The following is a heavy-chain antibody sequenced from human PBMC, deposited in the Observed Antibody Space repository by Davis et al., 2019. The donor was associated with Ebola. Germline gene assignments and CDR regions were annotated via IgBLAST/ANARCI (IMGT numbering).Heavy chain of an antibody. V-gene: IGHV1-18*04. J-gene: IGHJ3*02. CDR1: GYSFTTFG. CDR3: AREIGVAVPGVMKDAFDI. CDR2: VSGNNGKT. D-gene: IGHD2-2*01. Sequence: ASVKVSCKASGYSFTTFGISWVRQATGQGLEWMGWVSGNNGKTDYAQKFQGRVTMTTDTSTSTAYMELRSLTSDDTAVYYCAREIGVAVPGVMKDAFDIWGQGTVVTVSS.